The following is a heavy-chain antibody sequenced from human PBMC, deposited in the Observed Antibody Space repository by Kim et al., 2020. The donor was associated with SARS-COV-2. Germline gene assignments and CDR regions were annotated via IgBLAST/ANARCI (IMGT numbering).Heavy chain of an antibody. CDR3: ARDLSGSDDL. V-gene: IGHV3-74*01. D-gene: IGHD5-12*01. J-gene: IGHJ5*02. CDR1: GFTFSKYW. CDR2: SNEDGSIT. Sequence: GGSLRLSCAASGFTFSKYWMHWVRQVPGEGLVWVSRSNEDGSITNYADSMRGRFTISRDNARSTLYLQMNSLGAEDTALYYCARDLSGSDDLWGQGTLVT.